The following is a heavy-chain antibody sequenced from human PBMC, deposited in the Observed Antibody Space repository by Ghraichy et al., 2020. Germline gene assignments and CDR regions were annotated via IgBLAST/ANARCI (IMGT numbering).Heavy chain of an antibody. CDR2: INHSGST. CDR1: GGSFSGYY. D-gene: IGHD1-26*01. Sequence: SETLSLTCAVYGGSFSGYYWSWIRQPPGKGLEWIGEINHSGSTNYNPSLKSRVTILVDTSKNQFSLKLSSVTAADTAVYYCARMGLSGSYSLDYWGQGTLVTVSS. J-gene: IGHJ4*02. V-gene: IGHV4-34*01. CDR3: ARMGLSGSYSLDY.